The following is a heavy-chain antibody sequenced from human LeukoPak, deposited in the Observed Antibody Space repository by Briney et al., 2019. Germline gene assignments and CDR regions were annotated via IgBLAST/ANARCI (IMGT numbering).Heavy chain of an antibody. V-gene: IGHV3-48*02. CDR1: GFIFSSYS. Sequence: PGGSLRLSCAASGFIFSSYSMNWVRQAPGQGLEWVSYISSTSGTIYYADSVKGRFTISRDNAKTSLFLQMDSLRDEDTAVYYCARDLWGTSGYRFDYWGQGTLVTVSS. CDR2: ISSTSGTI. D-gene: IGHD3-22*01. CDR3: ARDLWGTSGYRFDY. J-gene: IGHJ4*02.